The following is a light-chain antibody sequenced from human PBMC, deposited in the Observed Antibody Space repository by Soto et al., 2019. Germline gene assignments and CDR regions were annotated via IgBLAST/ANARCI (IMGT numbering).Light chain of an antibody. V-gene: IGKV3-20*01. J-gene: IGKJ1*01. CDR2: AAS. Sequence: EIVLTQSPGTLSLSPGERATLSCRPSQSVSSTYLDWYQQKPRQAPRLLIDAASSRATGIPDRFSGDASATDFTLTISRLEPADFEAYYCRHYTNSQWTFGPGTTVEIQ. CDR1: QSVSSTY. CDR3: RHYTNSQWT.